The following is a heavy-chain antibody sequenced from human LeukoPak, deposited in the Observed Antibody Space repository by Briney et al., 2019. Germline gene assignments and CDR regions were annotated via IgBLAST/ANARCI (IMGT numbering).Heavy chain of an antibody. Sequence: ASVKVSCKASGYTFTSYGISWVRQAPGQGLEWTGWISAYNGNTNYAQKLQGRVTMTTDTSTSTAYMELRSLRSDDTAVYYCAREAVVAATTDYYYYGMDVWGQGTTVTVSS. V-gene: IGHV1-18*01. J-gene: IGHJ6*02. D-gene: IGHD2-15*01. CDR3: AREAVVAATTDYYYYGMDV. CDR1: GYTFTSYG. CDR2: ISAYNGNT.